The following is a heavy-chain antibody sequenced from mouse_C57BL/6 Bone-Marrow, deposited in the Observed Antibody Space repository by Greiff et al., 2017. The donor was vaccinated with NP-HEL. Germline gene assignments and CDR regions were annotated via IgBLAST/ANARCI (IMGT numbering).Heavy chain of an antibody. CDR2: IYPRSGNT. J-gene: IGHJ1*03. V-gene: IGHV1-81*01. D-gene: IGHD1-1*01. CDR1: GYTFTSYG. CDR3: ARGGYYGSSYWYCDV. Sequence: QVQLQQSGAELARPGASVKLSCKASGYTFTSYGISWVKQRTGQGLEWIGEIYPRSGNTYYNEKFKGKATLTADKSSSTAYMELRSLTSEDSAVYFCARGGYYGSSYWYCDVGGTGTTVTVSA.